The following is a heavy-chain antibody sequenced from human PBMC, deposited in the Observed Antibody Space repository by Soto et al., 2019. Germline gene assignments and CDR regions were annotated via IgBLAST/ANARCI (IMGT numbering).Heavy chain of an antibody. Sequence: ETLSLTCTVSGGTISSYYGSWIRQPPGKGLEWIGYIYYSGSTNYNPSLKSRVTISVDTSKNQFSLKLSSVTAADTAVYYCARQTAMVRYFDYWGQGTLVTVSS. CDR3: ARQTAMVRYFDY. CDR2: IYYSGST. CDR1: GGTISSYY. D-gene: IGHD5-18*01. V-gene: IGHV4-59*08. J-gene: IGHJ4*02.